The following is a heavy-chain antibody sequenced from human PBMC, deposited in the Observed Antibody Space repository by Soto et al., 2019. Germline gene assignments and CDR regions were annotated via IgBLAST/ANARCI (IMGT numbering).Heavy chain of an antibody. CDR1: GFTFSSYA. J-gene: IGHJ6*02. CDR3: AKPVHSYGYYYYGMDV. V-gene: IGHV3-23*01. CDR2: ISGSGGST. D-gene: IGHD5-18*01. Sequence: GGSLRLSCAASGFTFSSYAMSWVRQAPGKGLEWVSAISGSGGSTYYADSVKGRFTISRDNSKNTLYLQMNSLRAEDTAVYYCAKPVHSYGYYYYGMDVWSQGTTVTVSS.